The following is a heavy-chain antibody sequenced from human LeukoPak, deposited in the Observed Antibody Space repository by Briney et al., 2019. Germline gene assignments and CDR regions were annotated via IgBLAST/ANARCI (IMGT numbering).Heavy chain of an antibody. Sequence: ASVRVSCTASGYSFTDYYMHWVRQAPGQGLEWMGWINPNSGGTNYAKKFRGRITMTRDTSISTAYMELSSLRSDDTAVYYCASDSYDSSGYYGYYYGMDVWGQGTTVTVSS. V-gene: IGHV1-2*02. CDR2: INPNSGGT. J-gene: IGHJ6*02. CDR1: GYSFTDYY. CDR3: ASDSYDSSGYYGYYYGMDV. D-gene: IGHD3-22*01.